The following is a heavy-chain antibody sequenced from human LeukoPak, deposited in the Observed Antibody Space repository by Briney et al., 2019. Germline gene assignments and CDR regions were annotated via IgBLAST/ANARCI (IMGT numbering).Heavy chain of an antibody. CDR1: GFTFSSYA. Sequence: GGSLRLYCAASGFTFSSYAMGWVRQAPGKGLEWVSAISGSGGSTYYADSVKGRFTISRDNSKNTLYLQMNSLRAEDTAVYYCAKDVSGGNSYFDYWGQGTLVTVSS. V-gene: IGHV3-23*01. D-gene: IGHD4-23*01. CDR2: ISGSGGST. CDR3: AKDVSGGNSYFDY. J-gene: IGHJ4*02.